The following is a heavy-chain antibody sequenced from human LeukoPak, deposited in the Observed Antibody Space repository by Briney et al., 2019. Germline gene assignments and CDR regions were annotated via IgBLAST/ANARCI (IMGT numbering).Heavy chain of an antibody. J-gene: IGHJ4*02. Sequence: GGSLRLSCAASGFTFSSYSMNWVRQAPGKGLEWVSSISCNSTYIYYADSVKGRFIISRDNAKNSLYLQVNSLRAEDTALYYCARDGRLLYDSSGYYRNYFDYWGQGTLVTVSS. CDR2: ISCNSTYI. D-gene: IGHD3-22*01. CDR3: ARDGRLLYDSSGYYRNYFDY. V-gene: IGHV3-21*01. CDR1: GFTFSSYS.